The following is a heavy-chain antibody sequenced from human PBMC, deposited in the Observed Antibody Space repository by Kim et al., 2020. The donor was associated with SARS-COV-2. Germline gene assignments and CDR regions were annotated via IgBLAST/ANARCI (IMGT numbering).Heavy chain of an antibody. J-gene: IGHJ4*02. Sequence: GGSLRHSCAASGFTFSNYWMSWVRQVPGKGLEWVAKIKEDGSDKYYVDSVKGRFTISRDNAKNSLYLQMNSLRAEDTALYYCVRGRSGSPWGQGTLVTVSS. D-gene: IGHD3-10*01. CDR3: VRGRSGSP. CDR2: IKEDGSDK. V-gene: IGHV3-7*01. CDR1: GFTFSNYW.